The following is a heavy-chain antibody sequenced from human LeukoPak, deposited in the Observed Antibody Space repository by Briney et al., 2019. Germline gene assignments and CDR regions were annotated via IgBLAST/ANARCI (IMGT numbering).Heavy chain of an antibody. D-gene: IGHD3-10*01. CDR1: GYSFSSYW. CDR3: ARNRGDNTFDY. CDR2: IYPGESDT. J-gene: IGHJ4*02. V-gene: IGHV5-51*01. Sequence: GESLKISCKGSGYSFSSYWIGWVRQMPRKGLEWMGFIYPGESDTRYSPSFQGQVTISADKSISTAYLQWRSLKASDTAMYYCARNRGDNTFDYWGQGILVTVSS.